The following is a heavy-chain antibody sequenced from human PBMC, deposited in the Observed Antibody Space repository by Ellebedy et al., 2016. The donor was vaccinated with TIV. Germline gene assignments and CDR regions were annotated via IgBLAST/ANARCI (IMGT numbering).Heavy chain of an antibody. CDR3: ARERRIAAAGCMDV. Sequence: AASVKVSCKASGYTFTNYGISWVRQAPGQGLEWMGWISGYHGNRKYAEKFQGRVIMTTDTSTTTAYMELRGLRSDDTAMYYCARERRIAAAGCMDVWGQGTTVTVSS. CDR2: ISGYHGNR. V-gene: IGHV1-18*01. J-gene: IGHJ6*02. CDR1: GYTFTNYG. D-gene: IGHD6-13*01.